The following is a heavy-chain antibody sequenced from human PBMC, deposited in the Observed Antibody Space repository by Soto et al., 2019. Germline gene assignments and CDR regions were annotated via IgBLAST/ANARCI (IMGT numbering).Heavy chain of an antibody. Sequence: AGSLRPSCAPALFPFTSYATHWVRQAPGKGLVWVSLISYDGSDKDYADSVKGRFNISGDNSRNTLFLQMNSLRAEDMAVYYCARDYYKYYDSSGYYRSPAYWGQGTLVTVSS. CDR1: LFPFTSYA. D-gene: IGHD3-22*01. CDR3: ARDYYKYYDSSGYYRSPAY. V-gene: IGHV3-30-3*01. J-gene: IGHJ4*02. CDR2: ISYDGSDK.